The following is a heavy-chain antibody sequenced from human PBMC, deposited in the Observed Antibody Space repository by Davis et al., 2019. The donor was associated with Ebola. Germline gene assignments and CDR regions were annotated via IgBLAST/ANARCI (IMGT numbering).Heavy chain of an antibody. CDR2: INGGNGNT. D-gene: IGHD2-21*02. CDR3: ARGTLFSIVVVTAIPFDP. V-gene: IGHV1-3*01. Sequence: AASVKVSCKASGYTFTTYAMHWVRQAPGQRPEWMGWINGGNGNTKYSQKFQGRVTITRDTSASTAYMELSSLRSEDTAVYYCARGTLFSIVVVTAIPFDPWGQGTLVTVSS. CDR1: GYTFTTYA. J-gene: IGHJ5*02.